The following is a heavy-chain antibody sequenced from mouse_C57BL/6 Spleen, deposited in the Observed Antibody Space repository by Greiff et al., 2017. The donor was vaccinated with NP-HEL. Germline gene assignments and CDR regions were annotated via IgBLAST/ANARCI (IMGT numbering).Heavy chain of an antibody. V-gene: IGHV1-50*01. CDR2: IDPSDSYT. J-gene: IGHJ3*01. CDR3: AILPTWFAY. Sequence: VQLQQPGAELVKPGASVKLSCKASGYTFTSYWMQWVKQRPGQGLEWIGEIDPSDSYTNYNQKFKGKATLTVDTSSSTAYMQLSSLTSEDSAVYYCAILPTWFAYWGQGTLVTVSA. CDR1: GYTFTSYW.